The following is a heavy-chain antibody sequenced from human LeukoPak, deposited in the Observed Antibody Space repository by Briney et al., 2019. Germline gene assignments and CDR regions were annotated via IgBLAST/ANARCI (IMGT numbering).Heavy chain of an antibody. D-gene: IGHD5-12*01. Sequence: PGGSLRLSCAASGFTFSSYSMNWVRQAPGKGLEWVSYISSSSSTIYYADSVKGRFTISRDNAKNSLYLQMNSLRAEDTAVYYCVRRPLRLRAYDAFDIWGQGTMVTVSS. CDR1: GFTFSSYS. J-gene: IGHJ3*02. CDR3: VRRPLRLRAYDAFDI. V-gene: IGHV3-48*04. CDR2: ISSSSSTI.